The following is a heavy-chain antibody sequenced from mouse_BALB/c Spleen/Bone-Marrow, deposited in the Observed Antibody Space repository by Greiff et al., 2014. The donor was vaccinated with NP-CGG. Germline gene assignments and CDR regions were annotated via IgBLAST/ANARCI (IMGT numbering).Heavy chain of an antibody. J-gene: IGHJ3*01. CDR3: ASPIYYGNYEGFAY. Sequence: QVQLKQSGPELVRPGVSVKISCKGSGYTFTDYAVHWVKQSHAKSLEWIGVISTYSGNTNYNQKFKGKATMTVDKSSSTAYMELARLTSEDSAIYYCASPIYYGNYEGFAYWGQGTLVTVSA. CDR2: ISTYSGNT. V-gene: IGHV1-67*01. CDR1: GYTFTDYA. D-gene: IGHD2-1*01.